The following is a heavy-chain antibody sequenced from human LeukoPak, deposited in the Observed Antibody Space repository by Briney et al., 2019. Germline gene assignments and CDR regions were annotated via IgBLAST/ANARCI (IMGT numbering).Heavy chain of an antibody. J-gene: IGHJ4*02. CDR1: GGSFSSSCFY. V-gene: IGHV4-39*01. Sequence: SETLSLTCTVSGGSFSSSCFYWGRLRQPPGQGLVWLGSIYYSGRTYDHPSHKSGATISVATSKTQFSLKRSSVSAADPAVYYCARHGYYYDNRDYWGQGTPVTVSS. CDR2: IYYSGRT. D-gene: IGHD3-22*01. CDR3: ARHGYYYDNRDY.